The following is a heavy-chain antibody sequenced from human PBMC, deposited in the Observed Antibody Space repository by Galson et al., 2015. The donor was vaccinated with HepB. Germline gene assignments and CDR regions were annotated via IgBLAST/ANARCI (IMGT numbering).Heavy chain of an antibody. CDR1: GLTFSNYG. CDR3: ARWGYCRSSSCYRSDFDY. J-gene: IGHJ4*02. D-gene: IGHD2-2*01. V-gene: IGHV3-33*01. CDR2: IWYDGSNK. Sequence: SLRVSCAASGLTFSNYGMNWVRQAPGQGLEWVAVIWYDGSNKYYADTMKGRFTISRDNSKNTLYLQMTSLRAEDTAVYYCARWGYCRSSSCYRSDFDYWGQGTLVTVSS.